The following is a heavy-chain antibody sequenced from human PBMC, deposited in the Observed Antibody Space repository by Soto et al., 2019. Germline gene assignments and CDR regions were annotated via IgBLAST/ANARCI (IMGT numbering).Heavy chain of an antibody. Sequence: EVQLLESGGGLVQPGGSLRLSCAASGFTFRSYAMSWVRQAPGKGLEWVSAISGSGGSTYYADSVKGRFTISRDNSKNTLYLQMISLRAEDTAVYYCAKVEFSYDFWSGYSFDYWGQGALVTVSS. V-gene: IGHV3-23*01. J-gene: IGHJ4*02. CDR1: GFTFRSYA. CDR3: AKVEFSYDFWSGYSFDY. D-gene: IGHD3-3*01. CDR2: ISGSGGST.